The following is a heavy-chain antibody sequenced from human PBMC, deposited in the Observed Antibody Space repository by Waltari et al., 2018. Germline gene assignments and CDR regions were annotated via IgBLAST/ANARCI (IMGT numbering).Heavy chain of an antibody. CDR1: GFTFSSYE. Sequence: EVQLVESGGGLVQPGGSLRLSCAASGFTFSSYEMNWVRQAPGKGLEWISYISSSGSTIYYAGSVKGRFTISRDNAKNSLYLQMNSLRAEDTAVYYCARVTIFGVVIIRAFDIWGQGTMVTVSS. V-gene: IGHV3-48*03. D-gene: IGHD3-3*01. CDR2: ISSSGSTI. J-gene: IGHJ3*02. CDR3: ARVTIFGVVIIRAFDI.